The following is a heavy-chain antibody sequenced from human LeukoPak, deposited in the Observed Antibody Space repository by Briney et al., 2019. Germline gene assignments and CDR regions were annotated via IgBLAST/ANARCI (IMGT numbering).Heavy chain of an antibody. V-gene: IGHV4-59*01. CDR2: IHYSGST. J-gene: IGHJ5*02. CDR3: ARAEQYYGSGSYSNWFDP. Sequence: SETLSLTCTVSGGSISSYYWSWIRQPPGKGLEWIGYIHYSGSTNYNPSLKSRVTISVDTSKNHFSLKLSSVTAADTAVYYCARAEQYYGSGSYSNWFDPWGQGTLVTVSS. D-gene: IGHD3-10*01. CDR1: GGSISSYY.